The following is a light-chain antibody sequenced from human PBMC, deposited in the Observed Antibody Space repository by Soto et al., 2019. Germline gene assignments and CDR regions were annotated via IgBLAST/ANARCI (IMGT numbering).Light chain of an antibody. CDR1: QSISSY. V-gene: IGKV1-39*01. Sequence: DIQMTQSPSSLSASVGYRVTITCLASQSISSYLNWYQQKPGKAPKLLIYAASSLQSGVPSRFSGSGSGTDFTPTISSLQPEDFATYYCQQSYGTPITFGQGTRLEIK. CDR3: QQSYGTPIT. J-gene: IGKJ5*01. CDR2: AAS.